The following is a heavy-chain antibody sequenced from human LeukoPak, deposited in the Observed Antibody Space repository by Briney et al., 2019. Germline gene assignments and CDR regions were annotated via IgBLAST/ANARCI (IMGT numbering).Heavy chain of an antibody. Sequence: GGSLRLSCEVSGFDFSTYSMNWVRQAPGKGLEWVSSISGSSTYKFYADSVKGRFTISRDNAKNSVYLQMDSLRAEDTAVYYCARTIYYYESTSYFSDAFDVWGQGTMVTVSS. J-gene: IGHJ3*01. CDR3: ARTIYYYESTSYFSDAFDV. CDR1: GFDFSTYS. V-gene: IGHV3-21*01. D-gene: IGHD3-22*01. CDR2: ISGSSTYK.